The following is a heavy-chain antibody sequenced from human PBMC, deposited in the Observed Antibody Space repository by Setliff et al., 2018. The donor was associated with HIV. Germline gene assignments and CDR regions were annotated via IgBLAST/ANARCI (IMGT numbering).Heavy chain of an antibody. Sequence: PSETLSLTCVVSGYVISSGYYWGWIRQPPGKGLECIRTIYHSGRTNYNPSLKSRVTISVDTSKNQFSLKLRSVTATDTAVYYCARLPTDYFADYWGQGTLVTVSS. J-gene: IGHJ4*02. CDR1: GYVISSGYY. CDR3: ARLPTDYFADY. V-gene: IGHV4-38-2*01. D-gene: IGHD5-12*01. CDR2: IYHSGRT.